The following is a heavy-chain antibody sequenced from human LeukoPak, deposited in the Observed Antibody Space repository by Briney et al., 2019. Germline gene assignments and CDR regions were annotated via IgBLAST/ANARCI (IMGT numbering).Heavy chain of an antibody. CDR1: GYTFTGYY. CDR3: ARASDGDYGNNWFDP. D-gene: IGHD4-17*01. V-gene: IGHV1-2*02. J-gene: IGHJ5*02. CDR2: INPNSGAT. Sequence: GASVKVSCKASGYTFTGYYMHWVRQAPGQGLEWMGWINPNSGATNYAQKFQGRVTMTRDTSLSTAYMELSRLRSDDTAVYYCARASDGDYGNNWFDPWGQGTLVTVSS.